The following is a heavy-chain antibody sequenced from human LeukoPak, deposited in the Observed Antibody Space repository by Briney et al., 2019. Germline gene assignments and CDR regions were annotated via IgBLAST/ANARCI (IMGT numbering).Heavy chain of an antibody. Sequence: PSETLSLTCTVSGGSISGYYWSWIRQPAGKGLEWIGRIYTSGNTNYNPSLESRVTMAVDTSKNQFSLRLSSVTAADTAVYYCARAHTLSCSGGACPYFLDYWGQGTLVTVSS. J-gene: IGHJ4*02. V-gene: IGHV4-4*07. CDR1: GGSISGYY. CDR2: IYTSGNT. D-gene: IGHD2-15*01. CDR3: ARAHTLSCSGGACPYFLDY.